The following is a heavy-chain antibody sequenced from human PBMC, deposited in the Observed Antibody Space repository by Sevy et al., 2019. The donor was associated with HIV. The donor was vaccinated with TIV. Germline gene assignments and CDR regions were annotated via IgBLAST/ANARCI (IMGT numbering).Heavy chain of an antibody. D-gene: IGHD6-6*01. CDR1: GLTFSSDS. V-gene: IGHV3-48*04. J-gene: IGHJ4*02. Sequence: GGSLRLSCVVSGLTFSSDSMNWVRQAPGKGLEWLAYISSSSRTIYYADSVKGRFTISRDNAKNSLYLQMNSLRAEDTAVYYCARDWEYSSSHPFDNWGQGTLVTVSS. CDR3: ARDWEYSSSHPFDN. CDR2: ISSSSRTI.